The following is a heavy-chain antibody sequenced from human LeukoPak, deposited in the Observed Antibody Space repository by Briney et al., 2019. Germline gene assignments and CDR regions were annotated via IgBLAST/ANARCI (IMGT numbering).Heavy chain of an antibody. Sequence: GGSLRLSCAASGFTFSSYEMNWVRQAPGKGLEWVSYISSSGSTIYYADSEKGRFTISRDNAKNSLYLQMNSMRAEDTAVYYCARGSVDTAMAGDYWGQGTLVTVSS. CDR1: GFTFSSYE. V-gene: IGHV3-48*03. J-gene: IGHJ4*02. CDR2: ISSSGSTI. CDR3: ARGSVDTAMAGDY. D-gene: IGHD5-18*01.